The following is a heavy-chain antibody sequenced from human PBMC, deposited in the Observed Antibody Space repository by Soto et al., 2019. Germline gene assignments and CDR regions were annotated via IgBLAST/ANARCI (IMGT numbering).Heavy chain of an antibody. J-gene: IGHJ6*02. V-gene: IGHV1-18*01. CDR3: ARDASPPSYFFRYYYYYGMDV. CDR1: GYTFTSYG. CDR2: ISAYNGNT. D-gene: IGHD1-26*01. Sequence: QVQLVQSGAEVKKPGASVKVSCKASGYTFTSYGISWVRQAPGQGLEWMGWISAYNGNTNYAQKLQGRVTMTTDTSTSTAYMELRSLRSADTAVYYCARDASPPSYFFRYYYYYGMDVWGQGTTVTVSS.